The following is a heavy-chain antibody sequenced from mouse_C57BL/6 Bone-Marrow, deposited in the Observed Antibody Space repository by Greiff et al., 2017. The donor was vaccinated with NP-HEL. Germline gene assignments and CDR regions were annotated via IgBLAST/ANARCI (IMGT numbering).Heavy chain of an antibody. Sequence: EVHLVESGGGLVKPGGSLKLSCAASGFTFSSYAMSWVRQTPEKRLEWVATISDGGSYTYYPDNVKGRFTISRDNAKNNLYLQMSHLKSEDTAMYYCARAPIYYYGFFDYGGQGTTLTVSS. D-gene: IGHD1-1*01. CDR2: ISDGGSYT. V-gene: IGHV5-4*01. CDR1: GFTFSSYA. J-gene: IGHJ2*01. CDR3: ARAPIYYYGFFDY.